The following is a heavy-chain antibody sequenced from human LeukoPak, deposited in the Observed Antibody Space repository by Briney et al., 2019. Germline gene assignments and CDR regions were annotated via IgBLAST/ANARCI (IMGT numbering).Heavy chain of an antibody. V-gene: IGHV4-34*01. CDR1: GGSFSGYY. J-gene: IGHJ4*02. CDR3: ASRAYYYYDRGYYFDY. D-gene: IGHD3-22*01. CDR2: INHSGST. Sequence: SETLSLTCAVYGGSFSGYYWSWIRQPPGKGLEWIGEINHSGSTNYNPSLKSRVTISVDTSKNQFSLKLSSVTAADTAVYYCASRAYYYYDRGYYFDYWGQGTLVTFSS.